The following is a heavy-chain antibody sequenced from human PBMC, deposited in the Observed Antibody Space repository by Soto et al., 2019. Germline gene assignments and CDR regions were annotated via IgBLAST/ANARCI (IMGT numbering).Heavy chain of an antibody. CDR2: IYYSGST. V-gene: IGHV4-39*01. CDR1: GGSISSSSYY. Sequence: SETLSLTCTVSGGSISSSSYYWGGIRQPPGKGLEWIGSIYYSGSTYYNPSLKSRVTIPVDTSKNQFSLKLSSVTAADTAVYYCARPMTTGEDDAFDIWGQGTMVTVSS. J-gene: IGHJ3*02. CDR3: ARPMTTGEDDAFDI. D-gene: IGHD4-17*01.